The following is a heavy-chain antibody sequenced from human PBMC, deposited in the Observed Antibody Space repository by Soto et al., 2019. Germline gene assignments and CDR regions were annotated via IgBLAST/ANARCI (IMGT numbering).Heavy chain of an antibody. Sequence: GGSLRLSCAASGFTVSSNYMSWVRQAPGKGLEWVSVIYSGGSTYCADSVKGRFTISRDNSKNTLYLQMNSLRAEDTAVYYCARDKQSGYSKDAFDIWGQGTMVTVSS. CDR1: GFTVSSNY. CDR3: ARDKQSGYSKDAFDI. D-gene: IGHD3-9*01. V-gene: IGHV3-66*01. CDR2: IYSGGST. J-gene: IGHJ3*02.